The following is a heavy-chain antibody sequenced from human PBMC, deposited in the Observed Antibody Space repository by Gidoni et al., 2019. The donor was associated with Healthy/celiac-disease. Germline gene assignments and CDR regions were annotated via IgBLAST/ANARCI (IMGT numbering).Heavy chain of an antibody. V-gene: IGHV3-9*01. CDR1: GFTFDAYA. CDR2: ISWNSGSI. J-gene: IGHJ4*02. CDR3: AKGSDIVVVPAALHL. Sequence: EVQLVESGGGLVQPGRSLRLSCAASGFTFDAYAMHWVRQAPGKGLEWVSGISWNSGSIGYADSVKGRFTISRDNAKNSLYLQMNSLRAEDTALYYCAKGSDIVVVPAALHLWGQGTLVTVSS. D-gene: IGHD2-2*01.